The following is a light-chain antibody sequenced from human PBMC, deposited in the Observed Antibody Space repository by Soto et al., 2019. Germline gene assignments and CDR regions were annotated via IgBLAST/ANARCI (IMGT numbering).Light chain of an antibody. CDR1: SSDVGTYNL. J-gene: IGLJ2*01. Sequence: QPVLTQPASVSGSPGQSITISCTGTSSDVGTYNLVSWYQQHPGKAPKFLIYEDIKRPSGVSNRFSGSKSGNTASLTISGLQAEDEADYFCCSYAGSRTFVIFGGGTKLTVL. CDR3: CSYAGSRTFVI. V-gene: IGLV2-23*02. CDR2: EDI.